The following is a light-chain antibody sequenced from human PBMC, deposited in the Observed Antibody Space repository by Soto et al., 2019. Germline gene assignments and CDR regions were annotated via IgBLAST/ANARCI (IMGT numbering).Light chain of an antibody. Sequence: EIVMTQSPTTLSVSPGERPTLSCRASQSVSSNLAWYQQKPGQSPRLLIYGASTRATGIPARFSGSGSGTEFTLTISSLQSEDFAVYYCQQYNNWPLLFGGGTKVEIK. CDR3: QQYNNWPLL. CDR1: QSVSSN. J-gene: IGKJ4*01. V-gene: IGKV3-15*01. CDR2: GAS.